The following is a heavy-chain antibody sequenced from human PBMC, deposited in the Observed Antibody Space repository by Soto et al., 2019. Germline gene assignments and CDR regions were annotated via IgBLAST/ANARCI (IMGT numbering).Heavy chain of an antibody. CDR2: IYYSGST. CDR1: GGSISSGDYY. J-gene: IGHJ1*01. V-gene: IGHV4-30-4*01. Sequence: QVQLQESGPGLVKPSQTLSLTCTVSGGSISSGDYYWSWIRQPPGKGLEWIGYIYYSGSTYYNPSLKSRVTISVDTSKNQFSLKLSSVTAADTAVYYCARDPRNGYCGGGSCFQHWGQGTPVTVSS. CDR3: ARDPRNGYCGGGSCFQH. D-gene: IGHD2-15*01.